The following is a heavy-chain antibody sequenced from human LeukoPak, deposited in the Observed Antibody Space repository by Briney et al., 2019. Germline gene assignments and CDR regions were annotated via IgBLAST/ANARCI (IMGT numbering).Heavy chain of an antibody. CDR2: ISSSSSSI. Sequence: GGSLRLSCAASEFSFSIYSMNWVRQAPGEGLEWVSYISSSSSSIYYADSVKGRFAISRDNAKSSLYLQMNSLRAEDTAIYYCARETGYDSYFDSWGQGTLVSVSS. D-gene: IGHD5-12*01. J-gene: IGHJ4*02. CDR1: EFSFSIYS. V-gene: IGHV3-48*01. CDR3: ARETGYDSYFDS.